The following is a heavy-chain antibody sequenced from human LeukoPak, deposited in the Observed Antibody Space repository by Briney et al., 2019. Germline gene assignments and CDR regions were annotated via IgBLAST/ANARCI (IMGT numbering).Heavy chain of an antibody. CDR2: IYYRGRT. J-gene: IGHJ4*02. V-gene: IGHV4-39*01. Sequence: SETLSLTCTVSNGSIITSSYYWGWIRQPPGKGLEWIGSIYYRGRTYYSPSPKTRVTISADTSNNQFSLRLSSVTAADTAVYYCARHPFSTPFDYWGRGTLVTVSS. CDR3: ARHPFSTPFDY. CDR1: NGSIITSSYY.